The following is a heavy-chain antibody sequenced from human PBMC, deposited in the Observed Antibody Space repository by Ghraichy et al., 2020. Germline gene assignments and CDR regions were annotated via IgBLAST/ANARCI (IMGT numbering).Heavy chain of an antibody. J-gene: IGHJ4*02. Sequence: LNISCAASGFTFSSYAMSWVRQAPGKGLEWVSAISGSGGSTYYADSVKGRFTISRDNSKNTLYLQMNSLRAEDTAVYYCAKDRGVVGATMGYFDYWGQGTLVTVSS. CDR2: ISGSGGST. V-gene: IGHV3-23*01. CDR3: AKDRGVVGATMGYFDY. D-gene: IGHD1-26*01. CDR1: GFTFSSYA.